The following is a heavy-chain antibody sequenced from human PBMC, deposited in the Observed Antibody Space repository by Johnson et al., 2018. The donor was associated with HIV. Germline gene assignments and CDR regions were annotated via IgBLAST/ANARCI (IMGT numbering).Heavy chain of an antibody. CDR3: AKDRGSPGIPAAFDI. Sequence: VQLVESGGGLVQPGGSLRLSCAASGFTVSSNYISWVRQAPGKGLEWVSVIYSGGSTYYADSVKGRFTISRDNSKNTLYLQMNNLRAEDTSMYYCAKDRGSPGIPAAFDIWGQGTMVTVSS. CDR1: GFTVSSNY. CDR2: IYSGGST. V-gene: IGHV3-66*01. D-gene: IGHD1-26*01. J-gene: IGHJ3*02.